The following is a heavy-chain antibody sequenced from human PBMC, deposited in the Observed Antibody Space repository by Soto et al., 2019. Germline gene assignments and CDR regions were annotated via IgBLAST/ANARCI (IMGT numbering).Heavy chain of an antibody. CDR1: GFTFSSYG. V-gene: IGHV3-30*18. Sequence: GGSLRLSCAASGFTFSSYGMHWVRQAPGKGLEWVAVISYDGSNKYYADSVKGRFTISRDNSKNTLYLQMNSLRAEDTAVYYCAKEGRDQTTDAFDIWGQGTMVTGSS. CDR3: AKEGRDQTTDAFDI. CDR2: ISYDGSNK. D-gene: IGHD4-17*01. J-gene: IGHJ3*02.